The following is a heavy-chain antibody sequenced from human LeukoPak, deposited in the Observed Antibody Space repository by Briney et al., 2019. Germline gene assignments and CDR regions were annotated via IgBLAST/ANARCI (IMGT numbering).Heavy chain of an antibody. D-gene: IGHD4-17*01. CDR3: ARGPYGDYEPFGFDY. CDR2: IIPIFGTA. J-gene: IGHJ4*02. Sequence: SVKVSCKASGGTFSSYAISWVRQAPGQGLEWMGRIIPIFGTANYAQKFQGRVTITTDESTSTAYMELSSPRSEDTAVYYCARGPYGDYEPFGFDYWGQGTLVTVSS. V-gene: IGHV1-69*05. CDR1: GGTFSSYA.